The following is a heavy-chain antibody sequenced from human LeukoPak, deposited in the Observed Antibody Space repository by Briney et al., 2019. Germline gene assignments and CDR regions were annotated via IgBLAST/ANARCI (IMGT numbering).Heavy chain of an antibody. V-gene: IGHV3-30*03. CDR1: GFTFSSYG. CDR2: ISYDGSNK. Sequence: GGSLRLSCAASGFTFSSYGMHWVRQAPGKGLEWVAVISYDGSNKYYADSVKGRFTISRDNSKNTLYLQMNSLRAEDTAVYYCARARYQSSSWFDPWGQGTLVTVSS. D-gene: IGHD3-16*02. J-gene: IGHJ5*02. CDR3: ARARYQSSSWFDP.